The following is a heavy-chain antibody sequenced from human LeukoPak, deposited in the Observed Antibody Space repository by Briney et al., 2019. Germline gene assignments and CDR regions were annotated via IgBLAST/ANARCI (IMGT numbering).Heavy chain of an antibody. Sequence: GGSLRLSCAASGFTVSSNYMSWVRQAPGKGLEWVSVIYSGGSTYYADSVKGRFTISRDNSKNTLYLQMSSLRAEDTAVYYCARTQEGYFDYWGQGTLVTVSS. CDR3: ARTQEGYFDY. J-gene: IGHJ4*02. CDR1: GFTVSSNY. CDR2: IYSGGST. V-gene: IGHV3-53*01.